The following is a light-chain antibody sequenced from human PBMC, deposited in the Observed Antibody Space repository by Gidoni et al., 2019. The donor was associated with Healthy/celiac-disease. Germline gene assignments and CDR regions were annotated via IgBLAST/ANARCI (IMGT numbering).Light chain of an antibody. V-gene: IGKV3-15*01. CDR2: GAS. CDR3: QQYNNWPPKST. J-gene: IGKJ4*01. CDR1: QSVSSN. Sequence: EIVMTQSPATLSVSPGERATLSCRASQSVSSNLAWYQQKPGQAPRLLNYGASTRATGIPARFSGSGSGTEFTLTISSLQSEDFAVYYCQQYNNWPPKSTFGGGTKVEIK.